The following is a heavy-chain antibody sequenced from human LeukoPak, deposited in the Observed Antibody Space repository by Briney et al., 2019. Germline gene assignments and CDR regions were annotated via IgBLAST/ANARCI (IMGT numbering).Heavy chain of an antibody. CDR2: IYPGDSDT. Sequence: GESLKISCKGSGYSFTSYWIGWVSQMPGKGLEWMGIIYPGDSDTRYSPSFQGQVTISADKSISTAYLQWSSLKASDTAMYYCARQPNLYCSSTSCYYFDYWGQGTLVTVSS. D-gene: IGHD2-2*01. CDR1: GYSFTSYW. J-gene: IGHJ4*02. V-gene: IGHV5-51*01. CDR3: ARQPNLYCSSTSCYYFDY.